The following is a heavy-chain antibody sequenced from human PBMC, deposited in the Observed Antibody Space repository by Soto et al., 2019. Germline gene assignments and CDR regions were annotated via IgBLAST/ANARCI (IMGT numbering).Heavy chain of an antibody. V-gene: IGHV4-59*01. CDR3: ARMNYYDTSGYPFDY. CDR1: GGSISSYY. CDR2: IYFRGTT. Sequence: QVQLQESGPGLVKPSETLSLTCTVSGGSISSYYWSWIRQPPGKGLEWIGYIYFRGTTNYNPSLKSRDTMSADTSKNQFSLKLNSVTAADTAVYYCARMNYYDTSGYPFDYWGQGMMVTVSS. D-gene: IGHD3-22*01. J-gene: IGHJ4*02.